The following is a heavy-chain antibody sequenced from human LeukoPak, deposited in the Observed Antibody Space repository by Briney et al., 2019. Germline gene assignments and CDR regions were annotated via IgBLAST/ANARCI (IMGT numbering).Heavy chain of an antibody. D-gene: IGHD6-13*01. CDR2: IYYSGST. Sequence: YIYYSGSTNYDPSHKSRVTISVDTSKNQFSLKLTSVTAADAAVYYCARHGEQQLVYFDYWGQGTLVTVSS. CDR3: ARHGEQQLVYFDY. V-gene: IGHV4-59*08. J-gene: IGHJ4*02.